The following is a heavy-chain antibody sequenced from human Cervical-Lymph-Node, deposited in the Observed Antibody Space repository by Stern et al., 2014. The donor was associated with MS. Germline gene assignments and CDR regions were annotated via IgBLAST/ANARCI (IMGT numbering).Heavy chain of an antibody. Sequence: EMQLVESGGALVQPGGSLRLSCVASGFTFSHYWMQWVRQAPGTGLVWVSHITSDGSSTTYADSVKGRFTVSRDNAKNTLYLQMDSLRAEDTAVYFCARDNYGTDYWGQGTLVTVSS. J-gene: IGHJ4*02. D-gene: IGHD3-16*01. V-gene: IGHV3-74*01. CDR3: ARDNYGTDY. CDR2: ITSDGSST. CDR1: GFTFSHYW.